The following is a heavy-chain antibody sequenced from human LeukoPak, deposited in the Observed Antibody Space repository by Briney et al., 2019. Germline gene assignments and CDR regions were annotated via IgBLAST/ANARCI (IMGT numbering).Heavy chain of an antibody. Sequence: QTLSLTCAISGDSVSSNSAAWKWIRQSPSRGLEWLGRTYYRSKWYNEYVVSLKSRITINPDTSKNQFSLQLNSVTPGDTAVYYCARGDLAVAGPDAFDIWGQGTIVTVSS. J-gene: IGHJ3*02. D-gene: IGHD6-19*01. V-gene: IGHV6-1*01. CDR1: GDSVSSNSAA. CDR3: ARGDLAVAGPDAFDI. CDR2: TYYRSKWYN.